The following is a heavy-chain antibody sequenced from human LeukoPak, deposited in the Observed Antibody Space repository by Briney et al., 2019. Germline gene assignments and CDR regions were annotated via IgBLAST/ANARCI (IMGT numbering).Heavy chain of an antibody. Sequence: GGSLRLSCAASGFAFSSYSMNWVRQAPGKGLEWVSYISSSSSTIYYADSVKGRFTISRDNAKNSLYLQMNSLRAEDTAVYYCAKDGGYSYGSTGIDPWGQGTLVTVSS. D-gene: IGHD5-18*01. J-gene: IGHJ5*02. CDR3: AKDGGYSYGSTGIDP. CDR2: ISSSSSTI. CDR1: GFAFSSYS. V-gene: IGHV3-48*04.